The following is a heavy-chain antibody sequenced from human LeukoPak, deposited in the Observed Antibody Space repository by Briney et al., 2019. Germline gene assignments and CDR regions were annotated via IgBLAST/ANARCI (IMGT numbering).Heavy chain of an antibody. D-gene: IGHD6-13*01. V-gene: IGHV4-39*01. Sequence: SETLSLTCTVSGGSISSSSYYWGWIRQPPGKGLEWIGSFYYSGSTYYNPSLKSRVTISVDTSKNQFSLKLSSVTAADTAVYYCARRSRVGSYSSSWYVDAFDIWGQGTMVTVSS. CDR2: FYYSGST. J-gene: IGHJ3*02. CDR1: GGSISSSSYY. CDR3: ARRSRVGSYSSSWYVDAFDI.